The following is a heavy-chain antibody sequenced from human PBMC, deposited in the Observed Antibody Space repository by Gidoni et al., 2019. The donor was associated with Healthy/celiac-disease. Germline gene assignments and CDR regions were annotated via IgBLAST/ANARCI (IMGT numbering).Heavy chain of an antibody. D-gene: IGHD7-27*01. CDR2: IFSNDEK. CDR3: ARILGPLNWGSWSWYFDL. CDR1: LSNARMG. J-gene: IGHJ2*01. Sequence: LSNARMGVSWIRQPPGKALEWLAHIFSNDEKSYSTSLKSRLTISKDTSKSQVVLTMTNMDPVDTATYYCARILGPLNWGSWSWYFDLWGRGTLVTVSS. V-gene: IGHV2-26*01.